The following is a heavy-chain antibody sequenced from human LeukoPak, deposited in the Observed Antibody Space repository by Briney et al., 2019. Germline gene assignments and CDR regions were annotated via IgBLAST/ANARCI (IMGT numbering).Heavy chain of an antibody. CDR3: AKGGSLYGSGSYYVDY. V-gene: IGHV3-23*01. J-gene: IGHJ4*02. Sequence: GGSLRLSCAASGFTFSSYAMSWVRQAPGKGLEWVSAISGSGGSTYYADSVKGRFTISRDNSKNTLYLQMNSLRGEDTAVYYCAKGGSLYGSGSYYVDYWGQGTLVTVSS. CDR2: ISGSGGST. CDR1: GFTFSSYA. D-gene: IGHD3-10*01.